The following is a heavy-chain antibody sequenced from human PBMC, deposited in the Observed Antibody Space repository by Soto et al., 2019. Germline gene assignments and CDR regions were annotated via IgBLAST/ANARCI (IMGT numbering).Heavy chain of an antibody. Sequence: QVQLVESGGGVVQPGRSLRLSCAASGFTFSSYGMHWVRQAPGKGLEWVAVISYDGSNKYYADSVKGRFTISRDNSKNTLYLQMNSLRAEDTAVYYCVKAQDSSGWDRYYYYGMDVWGQGITVTVSS. CDR1: GFTFSSYG. D-gene: IGHD6-19*01. J-gene: IGHJ6*02. V-gene: IGHV3-30*18. CDR2: ISYDGSNK. CDR3: VKAQDSSGWDRYYYYGMDV.